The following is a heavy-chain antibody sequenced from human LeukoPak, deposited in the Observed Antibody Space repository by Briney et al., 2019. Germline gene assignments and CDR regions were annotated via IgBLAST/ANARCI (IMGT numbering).Heavy chain of an antibody. CDR3: ARDGGSGYANRFDP. J-gene: IGHJ5*02. D-gene: IGHD3-3*01. CDR2: IIPIFGTA. Sequence: SVKVSCKAFGGTFSRYAISWVRQAPGQGPEWMGGIIPIFGTANYAQKFQGRVTITADESTRTAYMEMSSLRSEDTAVYYCARDGGSGYANRFDPWGQGTLVTVSS. V-gene: IGHV1-69*13. CDR1: GGTFSRYA.